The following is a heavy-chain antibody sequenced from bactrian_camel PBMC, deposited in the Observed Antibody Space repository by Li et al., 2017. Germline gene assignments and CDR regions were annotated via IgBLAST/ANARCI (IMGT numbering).Heavy chain of an antibody. J-gene: IGHJ4*01. CDR3: AAGRRQVVAGTGTTCLAPPTRVRRY. D-gene: IGHD6*01. CDR2: ISSDGTT. V-gene: IGHV3S55*01. CDR1: EFTLGTYC. Sequence: HVQLVESGGGSVQPGGPLRLSCAASEFTLGTYCMAWFRQAPGKEREGVAVISSDGTTVYTESAKGRFTISKDDVKTTLYLEMNSAKLEDTAMYICAAGRRQVVAGTGTTCLAPPTRVRRYWGQGTQVTV.